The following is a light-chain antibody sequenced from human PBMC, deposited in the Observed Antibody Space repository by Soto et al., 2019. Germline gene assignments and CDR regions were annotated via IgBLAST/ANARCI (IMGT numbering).Light chain of an antibody. CDR2: AAS. J-gene: IGKJ4*01. Sequence: AIRMTQSPSSFSASTGDRVTITCRASQGISSYLAWYQQKPGKAPKLLIYAASTLQSGVPSRFSGSGSGTDFTLTISSLQPEDFATYYCQQLNSYLLLTFGGGTKVEIK. V-gene: IGKV1-8*01. CDR1: QGISSY. CDR3: QQLNSYLLLT.